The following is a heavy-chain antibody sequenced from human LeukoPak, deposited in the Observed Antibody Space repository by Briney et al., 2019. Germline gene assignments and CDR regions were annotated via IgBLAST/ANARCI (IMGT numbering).Heavy chain of an antibody. D-gene: IGHD4/OR15-4a*01. V-gene: IGHV3-15*01. CDR1: GFTFSNAW. J-gene: IGHJ4*02. CDR3: TRDRVFSSDYDIIEIDH. Sequence: GGSLRLSCAASGFTFSNAWMSWVRQAPGKGLEWVGRIKSKTDGGTIDYAAPVKGRFTISRDDSQNTLYLQMNSLKTEDTAVYYCTRDRVFSSDYDIIEIDHWGQGTLVTVSS. CDR2: IKSKTDGGTI.